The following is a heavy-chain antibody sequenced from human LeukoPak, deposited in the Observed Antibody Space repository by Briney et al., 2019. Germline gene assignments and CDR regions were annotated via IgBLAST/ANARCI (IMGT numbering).Heavy chain of an antibody. D-gene: IGHD2-2*02. V-gene: IGHV4-38-2*02. CDR3: ARTIVVVPAAIFHYYYYYMDV. Sequence: SETLSLTCTVSGYSISSGYYWGWIRQPAGKGLEWIGEINHSGSTNYNPSLKSRVTISVDTSKNQFSLKLSSVTAADTAVYYCARTIVVVPAAIFHYYYYYMDVWGKGTTVTISS. CDR2: INHSGST. CDR1: GYSISSGYY. J-gene: IGHJ6*03.